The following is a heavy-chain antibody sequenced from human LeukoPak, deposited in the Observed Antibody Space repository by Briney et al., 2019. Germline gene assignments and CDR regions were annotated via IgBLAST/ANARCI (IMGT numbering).Heavy chain of an antibody. J-gene: IGHJ6*04. CDR3: ARKGVVSSVDV. D-gene: IGHD3-3*01. CDR2: IYHSGST. V-gene: IGHV4-30-2*01. CDR1: GSSISSGGYY. Sequence: SETLSLTCTVSGSSISSGGYYWSWIRQPPGKGLEWIGYIYHSGSTYYNPSLKSRVTISVDRSKNQFSLKLSSVTAADTAVYYCARKGVVSSVDVWGKGTTVTVSS.